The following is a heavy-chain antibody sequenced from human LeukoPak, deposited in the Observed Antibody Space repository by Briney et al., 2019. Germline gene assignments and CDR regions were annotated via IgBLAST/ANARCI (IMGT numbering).Heavy chain of an antibody. CDR2: ISGSGGST. Sequence: GGSLRLSCAASGFTFSSYAMSWVRQAPGKGLEWVSAISGSGGSTYYADSVKGRFTISRDNAKNSLFLQMNSLRDEDTAVYYCARGGYGANDDAFDIWGQGTMVTVSS. V-gene: IGHV3-23*01. CDR3: ARGGYGANDDAFDI. D-gene: IGHD4-23*01. CDR1: GFTFSSYA. J-gene: IGHJ3*02.